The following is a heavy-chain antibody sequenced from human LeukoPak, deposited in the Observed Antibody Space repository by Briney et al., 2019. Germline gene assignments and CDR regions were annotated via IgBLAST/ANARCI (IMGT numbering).Heavy chain of an antibody. CDR2: ISAYNGNT. V-gene: IGHV1-18*04. Sequence: ASVKVSCKASGYTFSNYCMHWVQQAPGQGLEWMGWISAYNGNTNYAQKLQGRVTMTTDTSTSTAYMELRSLRSDDTAVYYCARSPHDSSFYQHWGQGTLVTVSS. CDR1: GYTFSNYC. J-gene: IGHJ1*01. D-gene: IGHD3-22*01. CDR3: ARSPHDSSFYQH.